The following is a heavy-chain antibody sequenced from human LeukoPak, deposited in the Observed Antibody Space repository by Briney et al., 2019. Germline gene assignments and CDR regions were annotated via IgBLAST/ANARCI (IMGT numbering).Heavy chain of an antibody. CDR1: GYTFSGFY. J-gene: IGHJ6*03. D-gene: IGHD5-12*01. CDR3: AKDRYGDYEAPFHYYMDA. CDR2: INPNSGVT. V-gene: IGHV1-2*02. Sequence: ASVKVSCKASGYTFSGFYIHWVRQAPGQGLEWMGWINPNSGVTNYTQKLQGRVTITRDTSIDTAYMQLSRLRSDDTAVYYCAKDRYGDYEAPFHYYMDAWGRGTTVTVSS.